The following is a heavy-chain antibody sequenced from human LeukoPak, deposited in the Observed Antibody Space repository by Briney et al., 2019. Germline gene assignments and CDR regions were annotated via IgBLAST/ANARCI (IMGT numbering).Heavy chain of an antibody. D-gene: IGHD5-24*01. CDR3: ARDRGGYNCLAG. Sequence: ASVKVSCKASGYTFTSYAMHWVRQAPGQRLEWMGWINAGNGNTEYSQKFQGRVTITRDTSASTAYMELSSLRSEDTAVYYCARDRGGYNCLAGWGQGTLVTVSS. CDR1: GYTFTSYA. V-gene: IGHV1-3*01. J-gene: IGHJ4*02. CDR2: INAGNGNT.